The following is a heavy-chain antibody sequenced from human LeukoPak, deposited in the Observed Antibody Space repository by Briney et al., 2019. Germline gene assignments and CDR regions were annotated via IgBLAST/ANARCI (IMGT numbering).Heavy chain of an antibody. J-gene: IGHJ6*03. Sequence: GVSLGLSCTASAFTIGDYTVSLFPQAPGKGREFVGFIRSKAYGGTTEYAASMKGRFTISRDDSKSIAYLQMNSLKTEDTAVYYCTRGEDYYYYMDVWGKGTTVTVSS. CDR2: IRSKAYGGTT. CDR1: AFTIGDYT. CDR3: TRGEDYYYYMDV. V-gene: IGHV3-49*03.